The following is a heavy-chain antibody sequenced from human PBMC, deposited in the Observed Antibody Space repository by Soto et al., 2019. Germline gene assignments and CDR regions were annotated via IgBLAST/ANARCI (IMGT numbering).Heavy chain of an antibody. V-gene: IGHV3-23*01. CDR1: GFTFSSYA. Sequence: VGSLRLSCAASGFTFSSYAMSWVRQAPGKGLEWVSAISGSGGSTYYADSVKGRFTISRDNSKNTLYLQMNSLRAEDTAVYYCAKDPDSSGYYCLDYWGQGTLVTVSS. CDR2: ISGSGGST. D-gene: IGHD3-22*01. CDR3: AKDPDSSGYYCLDY. J-gene: IGHJ4*02.